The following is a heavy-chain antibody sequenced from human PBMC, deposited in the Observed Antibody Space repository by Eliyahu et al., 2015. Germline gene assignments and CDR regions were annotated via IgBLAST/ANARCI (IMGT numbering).Heavy chain of an antibody. CDR3: ARGLGRYSSSLEFYYFDY. Sequence: EVQLVESGXGLVKPGGSLRLSCAASGXXFSXYSMNWVRQAPGKGLEXVSSISSSSRYIYQADSVKGRFTISRDNAXNSLYLQMNSLRAEDTAVYYCARGLGRYSSSLEFYYFDYWGQGTLVTVSS. CDR2: ISSSSRYI. J-gene: IGHJ4*02. D-gene: IGHD6-13*01. CDR1: GXXFSXYS. V-gene: IGHV3-21*01.